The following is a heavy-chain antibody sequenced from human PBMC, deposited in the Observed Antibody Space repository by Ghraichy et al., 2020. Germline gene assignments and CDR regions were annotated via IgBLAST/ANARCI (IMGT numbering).Heavy chain of an antibody. CDR2: INWNGDYK. J-gene: IGHJ4*02. Sequence: LSLTRAASGLPFYNYGVKWVRQAPGKGREWVSGINWNGDYKVYADSVKGRFNISRDNAKNTLYLKMNSLRAEDTAHSYCARGIDTERTLDYWGQGTLVTVS. CDR1: GLPFYNYG. V-gene: IGHV3-20*04. D-gene: IGHD3-9*01. CDR3: ARGIDTERTLDY.